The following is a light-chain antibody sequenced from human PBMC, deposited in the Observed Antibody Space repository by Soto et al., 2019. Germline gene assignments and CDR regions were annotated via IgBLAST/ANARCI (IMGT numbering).Light chain of an antibody. Sequence: SYELTQPPSVSVSPGQTASITCSGHKLGNKYACWYQQKPGQSPVLVIYQDIKRPSGIPERFSGSNSGNTATLTISGTQALDEADYYCQAWDSSTVVFGGGTKLIVL. CDR1: KLGNKY. J-gene: IGLJ2*01. V-gene: IGLV3-1*01. CDR2: QDI. CDR3: QAWDSSTVV.